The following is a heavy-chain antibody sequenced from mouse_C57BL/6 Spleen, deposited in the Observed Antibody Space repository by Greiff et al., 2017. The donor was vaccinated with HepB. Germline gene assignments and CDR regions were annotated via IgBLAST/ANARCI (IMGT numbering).Heavy chain of an antibody. CDR1: GYTFTSYW. Sequence: QVQLQQPGAELVRPGTSVKLSCKASGYTFTSYWLHWVKQRPGQGLEWIGVIDPSDSYTNDNQTFKGKATLTVDTSSSTAYMQLSSLTSEDSAVYCCARAGPLYGSGPYWYFDVWGTGTTVTVSS. J-gene: IGHJ1*03. D-gene: IGHD1-1*01. V-gene: IGHV1-59*01. CDR2: IDPSDSYT. CDR3: ARAGPLYGSGPYWYFDV.